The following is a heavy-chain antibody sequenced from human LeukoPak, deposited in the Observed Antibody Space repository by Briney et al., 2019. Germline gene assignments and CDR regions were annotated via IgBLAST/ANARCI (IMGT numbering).Heavy chain of an antibody. CDR2: INHSGST. CDR3: ARGQRGYSYGPAAFDI. D-gene: IGHD5-18*01. Sequence: SETLSLTCAVYGGSFSGYYWSWIRQPPGKGLEWIGEINHSGSTNCNPSLKSRVTISADTSKNQFSLKLSSVTAADTAVYYCARGQRGYSYGPAAFDIWGQGTMVTVSS. CDR1: GGSFSGYY. V-gene: IGHV4-34*01. J-gene: IGHJ3*02.